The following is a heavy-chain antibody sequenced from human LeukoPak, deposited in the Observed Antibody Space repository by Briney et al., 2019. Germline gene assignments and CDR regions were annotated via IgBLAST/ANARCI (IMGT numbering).Heavy chain of an antibody. CDR3: ARSIVGGYYFDY. V-gene: IGHV2-70*04. D-gene: IGHD1-26*01. Sequence: ASGPALVKPTQTLTLTCTFSGFSLSTSGMRVSWIRQPPGKALEWLARIDWDDDKFYSTSLKTRLTISKDTSKNQVVLIMTHMDPVDTATYYCARSIVGGYYFDYWGQGTLVTVPS. J-gene: IGHJ4*02. CDR2: IDWDDDK. CDR1: GFSLSTSGMR.